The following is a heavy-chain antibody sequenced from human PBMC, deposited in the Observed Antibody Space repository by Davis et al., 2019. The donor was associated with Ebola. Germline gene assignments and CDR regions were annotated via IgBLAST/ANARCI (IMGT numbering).Heavy chain of an antibody. CDR1: GFTFSSYA. D-gene: IGHD6-13*01. J-gene: IGHJ6*02. CDR2: INHSGST. V-gene: IGHV4-34*01. Sequence: GSLRLSCAASGFTFSSYAMSWIRQPPGKGLEWIGEINHSGSTNYNPSLKSRVTISVDTSKNQFSLKLSSVTAADTAVYYCARGRGAAGRPWYYYYGMDVWGQGTTVTVSS. CDR3: ARGRGAAGRPWYYYYGMDV.